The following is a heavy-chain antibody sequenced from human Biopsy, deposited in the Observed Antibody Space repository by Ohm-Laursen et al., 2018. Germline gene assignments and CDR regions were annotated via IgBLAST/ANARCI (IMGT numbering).Heavy chain of an antibody. V-gene: IGHV4-39*01. J-gene: IGHJ4*02. CDR2: VYYSGST. CDR3: ARHSLDDFWSGAHYYFDY. D-gene: IGHD3-3*01. Sequence: SETLPLTCCVSGGSISSRNHYWGWLRQPPGKGLEWIGHVYYSGSTFYNSSLESRVTVSVDTSKNQFHLRLTSMSASDTAVYYCARHSLDDFWSGAHYYFDYWGLGTLVTVSS. CDR1: GGSISSRNHY.